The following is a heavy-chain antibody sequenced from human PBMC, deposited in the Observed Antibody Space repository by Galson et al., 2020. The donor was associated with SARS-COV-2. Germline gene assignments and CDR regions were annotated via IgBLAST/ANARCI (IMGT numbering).Heavy chain of an antibody. V-gene: IGHV3-53*04. CDR3: ARGGERGGGSD. J-gene: IGHJ4*02. CDR2: IYSGGST. D-gene: IGHD2-15*01. CDR1: GFTVSSDD. Sequence: GESLKISCAASGFTVSSDDMSWVRQAPGKGLECVSVIYSGGSTYYADSVKGRFTISRHNSKNTLYLQMNSLRVEDTAVYYCARGGERGGGSDWGQGTLVTVSS.